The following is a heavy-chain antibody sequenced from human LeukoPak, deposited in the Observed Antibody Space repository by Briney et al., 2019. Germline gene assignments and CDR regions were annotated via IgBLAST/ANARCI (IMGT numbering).Heavy chain of an antibody. CDR2: INPSDGDT. V-gene: IGHV1-46*01. CDR1: GYILTNYY. Sequence: EASVKVSCKASGYILTNYYMHWVRQAPGQGLEWMGIINPSDGDTSYAQNFQDRVTMTRDTSTSTVYMELSSLRSDDTAVYYCARGWNCGGDCYFYYYVMDVWGQGTTVTVSS. J-gene: IGHJ6*02. CDR3: ARGWNCGGDCYFYYYVMDV. D-gene: IGHD2-21*02.